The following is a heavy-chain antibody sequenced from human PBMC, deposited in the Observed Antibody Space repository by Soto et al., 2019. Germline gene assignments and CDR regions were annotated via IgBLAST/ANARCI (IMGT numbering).Heavy chain of an antibody. CDR2: IYYSGST. CDR1: GGSISSSSYY. CDR3: AGLRGSPPGRWFDP. J-gene: IGHJ5*02. V-gene: IGHV4-39*01. D-gene: IGHD2-15*01. Sequence: QLQLQESGPGLVKPSETLSLTCTVSGGSISSSSYYWGWIRQPPGKGLEWIGSIYYSGSTYYNPSLKSRVTMSVDTSKNQLSLKLSSVTAAGTAVYYCAGLRGSPPGRWFDPWGQGTLVTVSA.